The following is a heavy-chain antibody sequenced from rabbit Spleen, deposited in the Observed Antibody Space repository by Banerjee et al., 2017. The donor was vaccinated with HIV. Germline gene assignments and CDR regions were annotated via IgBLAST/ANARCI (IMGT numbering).Heavy chain of an antibody. V-gene: IGHV1S45*01. D-gene: IGHD5-1*01. CDR3: ARGHDGSCDWLDL. J-gene: IGHJ5*01. CDR2: IPTSDYST. CDR1: GFSFSSGYD. Sequence: QEQLEESGGGLVKPGASLTLICTASGFSFSSGYDMSWVRQAPGKGLEWIGFIPTSDYSTYYASWVNGRFTISKTSSTTVTLQMTSLTAADTATYFCARGHDGSCDWLDLWGQGTLVTVS.